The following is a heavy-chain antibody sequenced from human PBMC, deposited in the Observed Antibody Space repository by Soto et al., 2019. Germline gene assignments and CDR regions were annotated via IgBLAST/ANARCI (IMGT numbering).Heavy chain of an antibody. D-gene: IGHD5-12*01. V-gene: IGHV4-59*08. CDR2: IYYSGST. CDR1: GGSISSHY. J-gene: IGHJ4*02. Sequence: SETLSLTCTVSGGSISSHYWSWIRQPPGQGLEWIGYIYYSGSTNYNPSLKSRVTISVDTSKSQFSLRLSSVTAADTAVYFCARLDSYDHYFDYWGRGALVTVSS. CDR3: ARLDSYDHYFDY.